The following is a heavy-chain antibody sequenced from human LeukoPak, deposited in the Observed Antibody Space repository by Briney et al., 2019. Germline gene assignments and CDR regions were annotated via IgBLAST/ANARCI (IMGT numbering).Heavy chain of an antibody. CDR1: GCSLRDYG. CDR3: TREWSGFFEF. J-gene: IGHJ4*02. CDR2: ISGYNGDT. D-gene: IGHD6-25*01. Sequence: ASVKVSCKASGCSLRDYGISWVRQAPGQGLEWMGWISGYNGDTNYAQKVQGRVTMTTGTSTNTGYMELRSLRSDDTAVYYCTREWSGFFEFWGQGTLVTVSS. V-gene: IGHV1-18*01.